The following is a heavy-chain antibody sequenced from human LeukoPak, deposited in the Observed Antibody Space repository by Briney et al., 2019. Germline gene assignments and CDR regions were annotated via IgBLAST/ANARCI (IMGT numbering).Heavy chain of an antibody. CDR2: ISSSSSYI. CDR1: GFTFSSYS. D-gene: IGHD4-11*01. Sequence: GGSLRLSCAASGFTFSSYSMNWVRQAPGKGLEWVSSISSSSSYIYYADSVKGRFTISRDNAKNSLYLQMNSLRAEDTAVYYCAREGGVYSNGDAFDIWGQGTMVTVSS. V-gene: IGHV3-21*04. J-gene: IGHJ3*02. CDR3: AREGGVYSNGDAFDI.